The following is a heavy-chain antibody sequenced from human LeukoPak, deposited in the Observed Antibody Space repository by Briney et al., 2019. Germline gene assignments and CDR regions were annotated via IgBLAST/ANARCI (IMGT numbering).Heavy chain of an antibody. Sequence: SETLSLTCTVSGGSISSSSYYWGWIRQPPGKGLEWIGSIYYSGSTYYNPSLKSRVTISVDTSKNQFSLKLSSVTAADTAVYYCARHSPDAVAAFDYWGQGTLVTVSS. CDR2: IYYSGST. D-gene: IGHD6-19*01. CDR1: GGSISSSSYY. J-gene: IGHJ4*02. CDR3: ARHSPDAVAAFDY. V-gene: IGHV4-39*01.